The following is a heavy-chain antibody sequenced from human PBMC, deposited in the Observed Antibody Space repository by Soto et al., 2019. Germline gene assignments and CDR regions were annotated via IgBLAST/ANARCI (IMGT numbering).Heavy chain of an antibody. Sequence: ASVKVSCKASGYTFTGYYMHWVRQAPGQGLEWMGWINPNSGGTNYAQKFQGWVTMTRDTSISTAYMELSRLRSDDTAVYYCASLKIPFTIAAALDYWGQGTLVTVSS. D-gene: IGHD6-13*01. CDR3: ASLKIPFTIAAALDY. CDR1: GYTFTGYY. J-gene: IGHJ4*02. V-gene: IGHV1-2*04. CDR2: INPNSGGT.